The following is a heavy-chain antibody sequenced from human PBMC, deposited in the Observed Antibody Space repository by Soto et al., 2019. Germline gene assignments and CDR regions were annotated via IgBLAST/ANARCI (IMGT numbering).Heavy chain of an antibody. Sequence: SQTLSLTCAISGDSFSSNSAAWNWIRQSPSRGLEWLGRTYYRSKWYNDYALSLRSRITINPDTSRNQFSLQLNSVTPEDTAVYYCARGTADPRGDALNVWGQGTMVTVSS. J-gene: IGHJ3*01. V-gene: IGHV6-1*01. CDR2: TYYRSKWYN. CDR3: ARGTADPRGDALNV. D-gene: IGHD2-21*02. CDR1: GDSFSSNSAA.